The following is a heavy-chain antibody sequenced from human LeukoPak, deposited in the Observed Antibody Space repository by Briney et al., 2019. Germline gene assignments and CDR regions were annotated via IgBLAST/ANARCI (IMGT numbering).Heavy chain of an antibody. D-gene: IGHD2-15*01. V-gene: IGHV3-23*01. Sequence: SGGSLRLSCAASGFTFSSYAMSWVRQAPGKGLEWVSAIRGSGGSTYYADSVKGRFTISRDNSKNTLYLQMNSLRAEDTAVYYCAKLSRIVVVVAPSYFDYWGQGTLVTVSS. J-gene: IGHJ4*02. CDR3: AKLSRIVVVVAPSYFDY. CDR2: IRGSGGST. CDR1: GFTFSSYA.